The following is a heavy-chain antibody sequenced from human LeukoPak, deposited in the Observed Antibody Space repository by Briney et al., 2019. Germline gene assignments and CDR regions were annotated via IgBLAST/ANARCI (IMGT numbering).Heavy chain of an antibody. Sequence: SETLSLTCTVSGGSINSSSYYWGWIRQPPGKGLEWIGSIYYSGSTYYNPSLRSRVTISVDTSKNQFSLKLSSVTAADTAVYYCARRAGGSSSWFTTYYFDYWGQGTLVTVSS. J-gene: IGHJ4*02. CDR1: GGSINSSSYY. V-gene: IGHV4-39*01. CDR2: IYYSGST. CDR3: ARRAGGSSSWFTTYYFDY. D-gene: IGHD6-13*01.